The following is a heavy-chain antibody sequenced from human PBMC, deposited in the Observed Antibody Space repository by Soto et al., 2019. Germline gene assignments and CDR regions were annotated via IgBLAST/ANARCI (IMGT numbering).Heavy chain of an antibody. CDR1: GFTFGDYA. V-gene: IGHV3-49*03. D-gene: IGHD3-10*01. CDR3: ARDLVELLWFGPGDY. Sequence: PGGSLRLSCTASGFTFGDYAMSWFRQAPGKGLEWVGFIRSKAYGGTTEYAASVKGRFTISRDDSKSIAYLQMNSLKTEDTAVYYCARDLVELLWFGPGDYWGQGTLVTVSS. CDR2: IRSKAYGGTT. J-gene: IGHJ4*02.